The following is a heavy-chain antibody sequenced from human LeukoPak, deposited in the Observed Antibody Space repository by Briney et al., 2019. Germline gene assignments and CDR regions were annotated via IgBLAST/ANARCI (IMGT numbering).Heavy chain of an antibody. CDR1: RYTFTSYD. D-gene: IGHD1-1*01. J-gene: IGHJ4*02. V-gene: IGHV1-18*01. CDR2: ISAYNGNT. CDR3: ARGGTSTTGYAFDY. Sequence: ASVKVSCKASRYTFTSYDINWVRQATGQGLEWMGWISAYNGNTNYAQKLQGRVTMTTNTSTSTAYMELRGLRSDDTAVYYCARGGTSTTGYAFDYWGQGTLVTVSS.